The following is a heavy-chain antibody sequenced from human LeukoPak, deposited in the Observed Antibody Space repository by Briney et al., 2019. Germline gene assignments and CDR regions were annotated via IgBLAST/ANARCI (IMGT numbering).Heavy chain of an antibody. D-gene: IGHD3-22*01. CDR1: GFTVSSNY. Sequence: GGSLRLSCAASGFTVSSNYMSWVRQAPGKGLEWVSVIYSGGSTYYADSVKGRFTISRDNSKNTLYLQMNSLRAEDTAVYYCARALYYYDSSGYYYYYYMDVWGKGTTVTVSS. CDR3: ARALYYYDSSGYYYYYYMDV. V-gene: IGHV3-53*01. CDR2: IYSGGST. J-gene: IGHJ6*03.